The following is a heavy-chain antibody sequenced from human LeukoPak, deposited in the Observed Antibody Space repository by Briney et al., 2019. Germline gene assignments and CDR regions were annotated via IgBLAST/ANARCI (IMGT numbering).Heavy chain of an antibody. CDR3: ASAMAARPVGLEP. CDR1: GGSISSYY. D-gene: IGHD6-6*01. J-gene: IGHJ5*02. CDR2: IYYGGST. Sequence: PSETLSLTCTVSGGSISSYYWSWLRQPPGQGLEWLGYIYYGGSTNYNPSLKSRVTISVDTSKNQFSLKLSSVTAADTAVYYCASAMAARPVGLEPWGQGTLGTVSS. V-gene: IGHV4-59*01.